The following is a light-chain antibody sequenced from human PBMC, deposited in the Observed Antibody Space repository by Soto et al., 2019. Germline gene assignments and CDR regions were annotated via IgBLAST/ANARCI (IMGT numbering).Light chain of an antibody. CDR3: QQYTNAPRT. Sequence: EIVLTQSPGTLSLSPGETATLSCRASQSINNSFLAWHQQRPGQAPRLLIFRASQRASGIPDRFRGSGSGTDFTFTITRLEPEDFAVYYCQQYTNAPRTFGQGTKVEIK. V-gene: IGKV3-20*01. CDR2: RAS. CDR1: QSINNSF. J-gene: IGKJ1*01.